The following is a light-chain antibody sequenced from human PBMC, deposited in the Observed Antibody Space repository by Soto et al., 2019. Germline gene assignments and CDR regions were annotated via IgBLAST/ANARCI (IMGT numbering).Light chain of an antibody. J-gene: IGKJ2*01. V-gene: IGKV1-5*03. CDR1: QSISDW. CDR3: QQYSSLYT. Sequence: DIQMTQSPSTLSASVGDRVTIICRASQSISDWLAWYQQKPGKAPKLLIYKASRLESGVPSRFSGSGSGTGFSLTISSLQPDEFATYYCQQYSSLYTFGQGTKLEIK. CDR2: KAS.